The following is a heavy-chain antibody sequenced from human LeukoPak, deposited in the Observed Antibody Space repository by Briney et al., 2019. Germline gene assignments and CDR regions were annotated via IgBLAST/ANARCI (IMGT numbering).Heavy chain of an antibody. CDR3: ARGSGSGSYYPYLFDY. Sequence: GGSLRLSCAASGFTFSSYWMNWVRQAPGKGLVWVSRIASDGSSTTYADSVKGRFTISRDNSKNTLYLQMNSLRAEDTAVYYCARGSGSGSYYPYLFDYWGQGTLVTVSS. D-gene: IGHD3-10*01. CDR1: GFTFSSYW. J-gene: IGHJ4*02. CDR2: IASDGSST. V-gene: IGHV3-74*01.